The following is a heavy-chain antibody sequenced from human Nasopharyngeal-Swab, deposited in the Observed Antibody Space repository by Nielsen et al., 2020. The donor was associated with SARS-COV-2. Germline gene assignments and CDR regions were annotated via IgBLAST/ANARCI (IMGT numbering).Heavy chain of an antibody. CDR2: INPNSGGT. J-gene: IGHJ4*02. V-gene: IGHV1-2*06. D-gene: IGHD5-18*01. Sequence: WVGQAPGQGLEWMGRINPNSGGTNYAQKFLGRVTLTRDTSRSTGIMELSGLQSDDTAVYFCSRIPRVGGYSYGYDYWGQGTLVTVSS. CDR3: SRIPRVGGYSYGYDY.